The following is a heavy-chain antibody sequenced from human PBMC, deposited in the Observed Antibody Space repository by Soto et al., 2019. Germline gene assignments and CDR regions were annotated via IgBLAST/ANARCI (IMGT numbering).Heavy chain of an antibody. CDR1: GFTVSSNY. J-gene: IGHJ6*03. Sequence: LSLTCAASGFTVSSNYMSWVRQAPGKGLEWVSVIYSGGSTYYADSVKGRFTISRDNSKNTLYLQMNSLRAEDTAVYYCARAYYYYYYYMDVWGKGTTVTVSS. CDR3: ARAYYYYYYYMDV. CDR2: IYSGGST. V-gene: IGHV3-66*01.